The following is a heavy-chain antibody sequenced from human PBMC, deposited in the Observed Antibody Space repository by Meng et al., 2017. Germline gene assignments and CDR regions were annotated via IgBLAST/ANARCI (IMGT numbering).Heavy chain of an antibody. J-gene: IGHJ6*02. CDR2: ISSSSSYI. V-gene: IGHV3-21*01. Sequence: GESLKISCAASGFTFSSYEMNWVRQAPGKGLEWVSSISSSSSYIYYADSVKGRFTISRDNAKNSLYLQMNSLRAEDTAVYYCARDSSPLYSGYDIAPFDYYYYGMDVWGQGTTVTVSS. CDR3: ARDSSPLYSGYDIAPFDYYYYGMDV. D-gene: IGHD5-12*01. CDR1: GFTFSSYE.